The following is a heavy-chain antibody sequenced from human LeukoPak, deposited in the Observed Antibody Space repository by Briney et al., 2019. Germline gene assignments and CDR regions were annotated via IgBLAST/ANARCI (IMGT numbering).Heavy chain of an antibody. CDR1: GYSIRSGDY. CDR2: IYHSGST. D-gene: IGHD4-11*01. Sequence: KPSETLSLTCAVSGYSIRSGDYWGWIRQSPGKGLEGIGSIYHSGSTHYNPSLKSRVTISVDTSKNQLSLMLSSVTAADTAVYYCARNRSLTTTPGFDHWGQGTLVTVSS. CDR3: ARNRSLTTTPGFDH. V-gene: IGHV4-38-2*01. J-gene: IGHJ4*02.